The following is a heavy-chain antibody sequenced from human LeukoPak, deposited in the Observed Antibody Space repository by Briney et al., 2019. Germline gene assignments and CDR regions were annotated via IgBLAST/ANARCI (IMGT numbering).Heavy chain of an antibody. V-gene: IGHV3-23*01. Sequence: VSAISGSGGSTYYADSVKGPFTISRDNSKNTLYLQMNSLRAEDTAVYYCAKDFGSSEGFDLWGQGTLVTVSS. D-gene: IGHD1-14*01. J-gene: IGHJ5*02. CDR3: AKDFGSSEGFDL. CDR2: ISGSGGST.